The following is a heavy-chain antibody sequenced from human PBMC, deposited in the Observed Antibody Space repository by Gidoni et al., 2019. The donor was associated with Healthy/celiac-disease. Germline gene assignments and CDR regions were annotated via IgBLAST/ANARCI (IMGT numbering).Heavy chain of an antibody. CDR2: IKSKTDGGTT. D-gene: IGHD3-22*01. CDR1: GFTFSNAW. J-gene: IGHJ4*02. V-gene: IGHV3-15*01. Sequence: EVQLVESGGGLVKPGGSLRLSCAASGFTFSNAWMSWVRQAPGKGLEWVGRIKSKTDGGTTDYAAPVKGRFTISRDDSKNTLYLQMNSLKTEDTAVYYCTTDRYYDSSGYYLNFDYWGQGTLVTVSS. CDR3: TTDRYYDSSGYYLNFDY.